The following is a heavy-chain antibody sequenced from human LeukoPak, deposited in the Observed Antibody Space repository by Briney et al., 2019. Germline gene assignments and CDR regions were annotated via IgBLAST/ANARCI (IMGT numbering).Heavy chain of an antibody. J-gene: IGHJ3*02. V-gene: IGHV3-30*02. CDR2: IRYDGSNK. D-gene: IGHD6-19*01. Sequence: GGSLRLSCAASGFTFSSYGMHWVRQAPGKGLEWVAFIRYDGSNKYYADSVKGRFAISRDNSKNTLHLQLNSLRAEDTAVYYCAKDRSSGWYDAFDIWGQGTLVTVSS. CDR3: AKDRSSGWYDAFDI. CDR1: GFTFSSYG.